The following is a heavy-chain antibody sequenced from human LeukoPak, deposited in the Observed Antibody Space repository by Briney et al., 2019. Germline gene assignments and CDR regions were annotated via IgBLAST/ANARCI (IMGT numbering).Heavy chain of an antibody. D-gene: IGHD3-9*01. CDR3: ARGRLLTGYGASSWFDP. CDR1: GGSISSYY. V-gene: IGHV4-59*01. Sequence: SETLSLTCTVSGGSISSYYWSWIRQPPGKGLEWIGYIHYTGSTNSNPSLKSRVTISVDMSRNQFSLKLRSVTAADTAVYHCARGRLLTGYGASSWFDPWGQGTLVTVSS. J-gene: IGHJ5*02. CDR2: IHYTGST.